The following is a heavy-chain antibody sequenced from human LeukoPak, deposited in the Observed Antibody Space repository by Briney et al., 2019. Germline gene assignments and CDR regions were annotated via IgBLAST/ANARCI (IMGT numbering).Heavy chain of an antibody. Sequence: SETLSLTCSVSGASFSTNYWSWIRQPPGRGLEWIGYVFDSGSTNYNPSLKSRFTILVDTSTKQFSLRLSSVTAADTAVYYCARLYQQSKWKYYYYYMDVWGKGTAVTVSS. J-gene: IGHJ6*03. CDR3: ARLYQQSKWKYYYYYMDV. V-gene: IGHV4-59*01. CDR1: GASFSTNY. CDR2: VFDSGST. D-gene: IGHD1-1*01.